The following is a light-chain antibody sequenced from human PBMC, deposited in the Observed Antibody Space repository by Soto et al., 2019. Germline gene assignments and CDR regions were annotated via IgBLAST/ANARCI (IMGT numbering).Light chain of an antibody. CDR1: SSDVGGYNY. Sequence: QSALTQPASVSGSPGQSITISCTGTSSDVGGYNYVSWYQHHPGKAPKLMIYDVSNRPSGVSNRFSGPKSGNTASLTISGLQPEDEADYYCCSYTTSNTRQIVFGTGTKLTVL. CDR3: CSYTTSNTRQIV. J-gene: IGLJ1*01. CDR2: DVS. V-gene: IGLV2-14*03.